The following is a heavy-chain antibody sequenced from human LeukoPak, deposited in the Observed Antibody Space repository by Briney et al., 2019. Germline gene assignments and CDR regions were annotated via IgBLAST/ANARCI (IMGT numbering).Heavy chain of an antibody. Sequence: GSLRLSCAASGFTFSNNWMTWVRQAPGKGLEWVASVKKDASEKYYVDSVKGRFTISRDNAKNSLYLQMNSLRAEDTAVYYCAKDYVGVRPDAFDIWGQGTMVTVSS. CDR3: AKDYVGVRPDAFDI. J-gene: IGHJ3*02. CDR2: VKKDASEK. D-gene: IGHD3-10*01. CDR1: GFTFSNNW. V-gene: IGHV3-7*03.